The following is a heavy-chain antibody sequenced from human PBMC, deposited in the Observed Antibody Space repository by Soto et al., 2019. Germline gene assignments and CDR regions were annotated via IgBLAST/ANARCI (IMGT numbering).Heavy chain of an antibody. J-gene: IGHJ5*02. D-gene: IGHD3-3*01. CDR1: GFTFSSYW. CDR3: ARDTSKSLKDYDFWSGYTAKLNWFDP. Sequence: GGSLRLSCAASGFTFSSYWMSWVRQAPGKGLEWVANIKQDGSEKYYVDSVKGRFTISRDNAKNSLYLQMNSLRAEDTAVYYCARDTSKSLKDYDFWSGYTAKLNWFDPWGQGTLVTVSS. CDR2: IKQDGSEK. V-gene: IGHV3-7*03.